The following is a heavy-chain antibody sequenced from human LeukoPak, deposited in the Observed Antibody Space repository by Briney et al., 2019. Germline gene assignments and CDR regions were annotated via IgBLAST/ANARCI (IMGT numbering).Heavy chain of an antibody. J-gene: IGHJ6*02. V-gene: IGHV4-39*01. CDR1: GGSISSSSYY. CDR3: ARVGGNSNYYYYGMDV. CDR2: IYYSGST. D-gene: IGHD4-23*01. Sequence: PSETLSLTCTVSGGSISSSSYYWGWIRQPPGKGLEWIGSIYYSGSTYYNPSLKSRITISVDTSKNQFSLKLSSVTAADTAVYYCARVGGNSNYYYYGMDVWGQGTTVTASS.